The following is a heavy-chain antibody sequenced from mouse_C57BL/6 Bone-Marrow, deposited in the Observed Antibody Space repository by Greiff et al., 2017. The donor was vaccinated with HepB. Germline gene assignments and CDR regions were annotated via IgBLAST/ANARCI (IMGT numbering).Heavy chain of an antibody. V-gene: IGHV14-1*01. CDR3: AGGSSPCWYFDV. Sequence: VQLQQSGAELVRPGASVKLSCTASGFNIKDYYMHWVKQRPEQGLEWIGRIDPEDGDTEYAPKFQGKATMTADTSSNTAYLQLSSLTSEDTAVYYCAGGSSPCWYFDVWGTGTTVTVSA. CDR1: GFNIKDYY. J-gene: IGHJ1*03. D-gene: IGHD1-1*01. CDR2: IDPEDGDT.